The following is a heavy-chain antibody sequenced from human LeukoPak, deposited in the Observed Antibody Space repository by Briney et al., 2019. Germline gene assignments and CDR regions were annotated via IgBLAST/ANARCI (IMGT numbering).Heavy chain of an antibody. CDR1: GFTFSSYW. D-gene: IGHD3-10*01. Sequence: GGSLRLSCAASGFTFSSYWMHWVRQAPGKGLVWVSRINTDGSTTNYADSVKGRFTIFRDNAENTLYLQMNSLRVEDTAVYYCATEGTDGRGSFGWFDSWGQGTLVTVSS. J-gene: IGHJ5*01. CDR2: INTDGSTT. V-gene: IGHV3-74*01. CDR3: ATEGTDGRGSFGWFDS.